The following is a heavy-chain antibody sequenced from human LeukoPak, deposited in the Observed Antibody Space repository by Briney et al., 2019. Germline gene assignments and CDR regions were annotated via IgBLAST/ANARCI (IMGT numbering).Heavy chain of an antibody. CDR1: GFTFSSYG. Sequence: PGRSLRLSCAASGFTFSSYGMHWVRQAPGKGLEWVAVIWYDGSNKYYADSVKGRFTISRDNSKNTLYLQMNSLRAEDTAVYYCAKDQELLFPPNAFDIWGQGTMVTVSS. D-gene: IGHD2-21*02. V-gene: IGHV3-33*06. CDR3: AKDQELLFPPNAFDI. J-gene: IGHJ3*02. CDR2: IWYDGSNK.